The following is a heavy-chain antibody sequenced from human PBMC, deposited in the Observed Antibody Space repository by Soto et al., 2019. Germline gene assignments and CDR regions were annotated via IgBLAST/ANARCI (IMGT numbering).Heavy chain of an antibody. CDR3: ARRYGDYFDY. J-gene: IGHJ4*02. CDR1: GGTISSWY. V-gene: IGHV4-59*08. CDR2: IYYSGST. D-gene: IGHD4-17*01. Sequence: SETLSLTCTVSGGTISSWYWSWIRQPPGKGLEWIGYIYYSGSTNYNPSLKSRVTISVDTSKNQFSLKLSSVTAADTAVYYCARRYGDYFDYWGQGTLVTVSS.